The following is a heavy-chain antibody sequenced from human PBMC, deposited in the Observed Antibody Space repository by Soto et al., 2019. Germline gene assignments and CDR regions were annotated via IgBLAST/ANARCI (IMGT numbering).Heavy chain of an antibody. J-gene: IGHJ6*02. Sequence: SVKVSCKASGGSFSSYAISWVRQAPGQGLEWMGGIIPIFGTANYAQKFQGRVTITADESTSTAYMELSSLRSEDTAVYYCAVATVVVPAAHIGPYGMDVWGQGTTVTVSS. CDR2: IIPIFGTA. CDR1: GGSFSSYA. D-gene: IGHD2-2*01. CDR3: AVATVVVPAAHIGPYGMDV. V-gene: IGHV1-69*13.